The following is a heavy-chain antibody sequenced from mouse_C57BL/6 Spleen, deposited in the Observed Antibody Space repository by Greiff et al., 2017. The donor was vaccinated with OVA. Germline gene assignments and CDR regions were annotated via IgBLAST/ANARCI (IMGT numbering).Heavy chain of an antibody. CDR1: GYTFTDYE. J-gene: IGHJ3*01. CDR3: SPYDYYRRGFAY. V-gene: IGHV1-15*01. CDR2: IDPETGGT. D-gene: IGHD2-4*01. Sequence: VQLQQSGAELVRPGASVTLSCKASGYTFTDYEMHWVKQTPVHGLEWIGAIDPETGGTAYNQKFKGKAILTADKSSSTAYMELRSLTSEDSAVYYCSPYDYYRRGFAYWGQGTLVTVSA.